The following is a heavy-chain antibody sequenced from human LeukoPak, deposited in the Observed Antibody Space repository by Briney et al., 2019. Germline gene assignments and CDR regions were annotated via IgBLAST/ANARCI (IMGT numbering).Heavy chain of an antibody. J-gene: IGHJ4*02. V-gene: IGHV1-8*03. CDR3: ARVGEGNVLLWFGELFSLDY. Sequence: ASVKVSCKASGYTFTSYDINWVRQATGQGLEWMGWMNPNSGNTGYAQKFQGRVTITRNTSISTAYMELSSLRSEDTAVYYCARVGEGNVLLWFGELFSLDYWGQGTLVTVSS. CDR1: GYTFTSYD. CDR2: MNPNSGNT. D-gene: IGHD3-10*01.